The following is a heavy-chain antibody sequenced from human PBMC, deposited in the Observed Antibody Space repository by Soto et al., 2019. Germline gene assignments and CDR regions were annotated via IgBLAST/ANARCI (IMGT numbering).Heavy chain of an antibody. CDR1: GYTFTSYY. J-gene: IGHJ5*02. CDR2: MNPNGGNT. Sequence: ASVKVSCKASGYTFTSYYRHWVRQAPGQGLEWMGLMNPNGGNTGYAQKFQGRVTRTRNTSICTAYMELSSLRSEDTAVYYCARVKSYDILTGYSTWFDPWGQGTLVTVSS. D-gene: IGHD3-9*01. V-gene: IGHV1-8*02. CDR3: ARVKSYDILTGYSTWFDP.